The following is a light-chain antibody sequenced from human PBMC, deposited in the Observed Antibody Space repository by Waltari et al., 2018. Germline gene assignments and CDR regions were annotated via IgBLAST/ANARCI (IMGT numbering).Light chain of an antibody. V-gene: IGLV3-9*01. CDR3: QVWDSSSNVV. Sequence: SFDLTQPLSVSVALGQTARLTCGGDNIGSRNVHWYQQKPGQAPILVIYRDNNRPSGIPERFSGSNSGNTATLSISRAQAGDEADYFCQVWDSSSNVVFGGGTKLTVL. CDR1: NIGSRN. CDR2: RDN. J-gene: IGLJ2*01.